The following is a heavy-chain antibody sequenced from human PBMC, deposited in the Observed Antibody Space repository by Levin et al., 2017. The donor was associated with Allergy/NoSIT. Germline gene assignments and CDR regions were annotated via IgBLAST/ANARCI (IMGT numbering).Heavy chain of an antibody. D-gene: IGHD2-2*02. V-gene: IGHV1-46*01. CDR1: GYTFTSYY. J-gene: IGHJ6*02. CDR3: ARDTGFCSSTSGYTRERYYYYYGMDV. Sequence: ASVKVSCKASGYTFTSYYMHWVRQAPGQGLEWMGIINPSGGSTSYAQKFQGRVTMTRDTSTSTVYMELSSLRSEDTAVYYCARDTGFCSSTSGYTRERYYYYYGMDVWGQGTTVTVSS. CDR2: INPSGGST.